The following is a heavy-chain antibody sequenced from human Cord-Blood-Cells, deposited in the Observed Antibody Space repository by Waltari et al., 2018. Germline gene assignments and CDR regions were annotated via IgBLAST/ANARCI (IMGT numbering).Heavy chain of an antibody. J-gene: IGHJ4*02. D-gene: IGHD3-3*01. V-gene: IGHV4-39*01. Sequence: QLQLQESGPGLVKPSETPSLTCTVSGGSISSSSYYWGWIRQPPGKGLEWIGSIYYSGSTYYNPSLKSRVTISVDTSKNQFSLKLSSVTAADTAVYYCARHIRFLEWLGMNFDYWGQGTLVTVSS. CDR1: GGSISSSSYY. CDR2: IYYSGST. CDR3: ARHIRFLEWLGMNFDY.